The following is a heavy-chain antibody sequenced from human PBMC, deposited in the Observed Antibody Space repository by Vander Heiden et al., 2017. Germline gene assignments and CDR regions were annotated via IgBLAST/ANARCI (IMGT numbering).Heavy chain of an antibody. CDR2: IYTDDTT. Sequence: EVLLVESGGGLVQPGGSLRLSCAVSGRTVSGNYMTWVRQGPGGGLEWVSVIYTDDTTQYADSVKGRFTISRDNSKNILYLQMHGLRVEDTAIYYCARFSVEIDFWGQGTLVTVSS. V-gene: IGHV3-66*02. CDR3: ARFSVEIDF. J-gene: IGHJ4*02. CDR1: GRTVSGNY.